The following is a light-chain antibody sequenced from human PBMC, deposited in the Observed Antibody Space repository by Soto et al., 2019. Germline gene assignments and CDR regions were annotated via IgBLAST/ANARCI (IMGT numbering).Light chain of an antibody. CDR1: QRVSSK. Sequence: EIVMTQSPATLSVSPGERATLSCRARQRVSSKLAWYQKKPGQGPRLLIYGASTRATGIPARFSGSGSGTEFTLTMSGRQSEDFAVYYFQHYSTWLLTFGKGTTVPIK. CDR3: QHYSTWLLT. CDR2: GAS. J-gene: IGKJ1*01. V-gene: IGKV3-15*01.